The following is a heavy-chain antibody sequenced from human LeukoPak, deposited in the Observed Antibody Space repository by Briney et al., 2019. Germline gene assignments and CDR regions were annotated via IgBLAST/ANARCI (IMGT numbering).Heavy chain of an antibody. D-gene: IGHD6-6*01. CDR1: GGSISSSSYY. CDR3: ARGGTSSYYFAY. Sequence: SETLSLTCTVSGGSISSSSYYWDWIRQPPGKGLEWIGSIYHSGGTFYTPSLRSRVTISVDTSKNQFSLRLSSVTAADTAVYYCARGGTSSYYFAYWGQGALVTVSS. J-gene: IGHJ4*02. CDR2: IYHSGGT. V-gene: IGHV4-39*07.